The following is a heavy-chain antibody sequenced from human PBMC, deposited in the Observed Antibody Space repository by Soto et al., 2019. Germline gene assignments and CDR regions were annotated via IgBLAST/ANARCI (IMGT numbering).Heavy chain of an antibody. J-gene: IGHJ4*02. Sequence: SVKVSCKASGGTFSSYAISWVRQAPGQGLEWMGGIIPIFGTANYAQKFQGRVTITADESTSTAYMELSSLRSEDTAAYYCARDISAALGVAGLFDYRGQGTLVTVSS. CDR2: IIPIFGTA. D-gene: IGHD6-19*01. CDR3: ARDISAALGVAGLFDY. V-gene: IGHV1-69*13. CDR1: GGTFSSYA.